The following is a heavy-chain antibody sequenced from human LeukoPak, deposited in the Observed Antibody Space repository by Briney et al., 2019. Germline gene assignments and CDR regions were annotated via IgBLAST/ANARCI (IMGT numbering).Heavy chain of an antibody. Sequence: GESLKISCKASGYTFITYWIAWVRQMPGKGLEWMGLIYPDDSDTRYSPSFQGQVTISVDKSINTAYLQWTSLKASDTAMYYCARRGYYYDSSGPGAFDIWGQGTMVTVSS. V-gene: IGHV5-51*01. D-gene: IGHD3-22*01. CDR2: IYPDDSDT. CDR3: ARRGYYYDSSGPGAFDI. J-gene: IGHJ3*02. CDR1: GYTFITYW.